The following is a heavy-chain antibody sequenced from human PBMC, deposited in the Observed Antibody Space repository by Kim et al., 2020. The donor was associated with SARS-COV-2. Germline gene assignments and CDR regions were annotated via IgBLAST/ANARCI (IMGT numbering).Heavy chain of an antibody. D-gene: IGHD3-22*01. CDR3: ARQAIPPYYYDSSGYYYGNWFDP. V-gene: IGHV5-51*01. J-gene: IGHJ5*02. Sequence: GESLKISCKGSGYSFTSYWIGWVRQMPGKGLEWMGIIYPGDSDTRYSPSFQSQVTISADKSISTAYLQWSSLKASDTAMYYCARQAIPPYYYDSSGYYYGNWFDPWGQGTLVTVSS. CDR2: IYPGDSDT. CDR1: GYSFTSYW.